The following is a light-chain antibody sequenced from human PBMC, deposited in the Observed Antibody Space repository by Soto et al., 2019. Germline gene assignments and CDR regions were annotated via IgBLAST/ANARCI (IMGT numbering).Light chain of an antibody. V-gene: IGLV2-14*01. CDR3: SSYASSSPFV. CDR2: DVS. Sequence: QSVLTQPASVSGSPGQSITISCTGTGSDVGGYKYVSWYQQLPGKAPKLMIYDVSYRPSGVSDRFSGSKSGNTASLIISGIQAEDEADYYCSSYASSSPFVFGTGTKLTVL. CDR1: GSDVGGYKY. J-gene: IGLJ1*01.